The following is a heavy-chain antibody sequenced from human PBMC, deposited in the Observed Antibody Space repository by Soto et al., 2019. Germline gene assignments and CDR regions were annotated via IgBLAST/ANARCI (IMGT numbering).Heavy chain of an antibody. CDR1: GASISCFY. CDR3: VRDGTKTLRDWFDP. CDR2: IYATGTT. D-gene: IGHD1-1*01. V-gene: IGHV4-4*07. J-gene: IGHJ5*02. Sequence: SETLSLTCTVSGASISCFYWSWIRKSAGKGLEWIGRIYATGTTDYNPSLKSRVMMSVDTSKKQFSLKLRSVTAADTAVYYCVRDGTKTLRDWFDPRGQGISVTVSS.